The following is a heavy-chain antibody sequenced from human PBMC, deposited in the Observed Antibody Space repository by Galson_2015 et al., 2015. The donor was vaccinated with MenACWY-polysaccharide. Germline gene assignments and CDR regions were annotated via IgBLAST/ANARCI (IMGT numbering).Heavy chain of an antibody. Sequence: SVKVSCKASGFTFIGYDINWVRQATGQGREWMGWMNPNSGNTGYAQKFQGRVTMTRDTSISTAYMELSSLSSEDTALYYCTSSISYYNPSAYYPFDYWGQGSLVTVSS. V-gene: IGHV1-8*01. D-gene: IGHD3-22*01. J-gene: IGHJ4*02. CDR3: TSSISYYNPSAYYPFDY. CDR2: MNPNSGNT. CDR1: GFTFIGYD.